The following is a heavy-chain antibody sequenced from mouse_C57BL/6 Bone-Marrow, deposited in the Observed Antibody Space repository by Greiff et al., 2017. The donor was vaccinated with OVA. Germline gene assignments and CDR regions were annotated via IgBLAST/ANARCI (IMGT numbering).Heavy chain of an antibody. D-gene: IGHD1-1*01. Sequence: VQLQQSGAELVRPGASVKLSCKASGYTFTDYYINWVKQRPGQGLEWIARIYPGSGNTYYNEKFKGKATLTAEKSSSTAYMQLSSLTSEDSAVYFCARERNGSSHYAMDYWGQGTSVTVSS. J-gene: IGHJ4*01. CDR2: IYPGSGNT. CDR3: ARERNGSSHYAMDY. CDR1: GYTFTDYY. V-gene: IGHV1-76*01.